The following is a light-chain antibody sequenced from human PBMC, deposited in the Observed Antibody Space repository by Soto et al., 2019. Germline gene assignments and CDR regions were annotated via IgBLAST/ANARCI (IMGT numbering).Light chain of an antibody. V-gene: IGKV1-39*01. CDR3: PQRHSIPLA. J-gene: IGKJ1*01. Sequence: DIQMTQSPSSLAASVGDRVTITCRASRSVSNYLNWYQQKPGKAPNLLIYAASSLQSAVPSRFLGSGSVTHFNLTIRSLQPQDYATYYCPQRHSIPLAFGQVTKVDTK. CDR2: AAS. CDR1: RSVSNY.